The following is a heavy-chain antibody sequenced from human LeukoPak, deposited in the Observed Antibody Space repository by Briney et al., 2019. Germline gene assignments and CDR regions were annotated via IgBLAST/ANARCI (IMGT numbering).Heavy chain of an antibody. CDR1: GFTFDDYA. CDR3: AKLNSFVYSSGWYGWFDP. Sequence: GGSLRLSCAASGFTFDDYAMHWVRQAPGKGLEWVSGISWNSGNIGYADSVKGRFTISRDNAKNSLYLQMNSLRAEDTALYYCAKLNSFVYSSGWYGWFDPWGQGTLVTVSS. V-gene: IGHV3-9*01. J-gene: IGHJ5*02. CDR2: ISWNSGNI. D-gene: IGHD6-19*01.